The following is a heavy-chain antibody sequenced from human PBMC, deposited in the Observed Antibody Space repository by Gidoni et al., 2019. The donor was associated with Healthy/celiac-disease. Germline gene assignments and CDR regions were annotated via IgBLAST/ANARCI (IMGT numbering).Heavy chain of an antibody. Sequence: EVQLVESGGGLVKPGGSLRLSCAASGFPFSRHSMNWVRQAPGKGLEWVSSISSSSSYIYYADSVKGRFTISRDNAKNSLYLQMNSLRAEDTAVYYCARGSIAAAGYYYGMDVWGQGTTVTVSS. CDR2: ISSSSSYI. CDR1: GFPFSRHS. CDR3: ARGSIAAAGYYYGMDV. D-gene: IGHD6-25*01. V-gene: IGHV3-21*01. J-gene: IGHJ6*02.